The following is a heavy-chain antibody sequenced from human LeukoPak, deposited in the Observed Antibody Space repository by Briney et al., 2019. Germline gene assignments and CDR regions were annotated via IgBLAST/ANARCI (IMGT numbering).Heavy chain of an antibody. Sequence: NPGGSLRLSCAASGFTFSSYSMNWLPQAPGKGLEWVSSISSSSSYIYYADSVKGRFNISRDNAKNSLYLQMNSLRAEDTAVYYCARGGIVVPAPRFDPWGQGTLVTVSS. CDR3: ARGGIVVPAPRFDP. D-gene: IGHD2-2*01. CDR2: ISSSSSYI. J-gene: IGHJ5*02. CDR1: GFTFSSYS. V-gene: IGHV3-21*01.